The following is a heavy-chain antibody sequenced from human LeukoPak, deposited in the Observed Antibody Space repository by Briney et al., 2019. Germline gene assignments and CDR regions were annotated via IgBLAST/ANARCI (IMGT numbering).Heavy chain of an antibody. J-gene: IGHJ5*02. CDR1: GYSISSGYY. V-gene: IGHV4-38-2*02. CDR3: ARNIVVVPAAINWFDP. CDR2: IYHSGST. Sequence: PSETLSLTCTVSGYSISSGYYWGWIRQPPGKGLEWIGSIYHSGSTYYNPSLKSRVTISVDTSKNQFSLKLSSVTAADTAVYYCARNIVVVPAAINWFDPWGQGTLVIVSS. D-gene: IGHD2-2*01.